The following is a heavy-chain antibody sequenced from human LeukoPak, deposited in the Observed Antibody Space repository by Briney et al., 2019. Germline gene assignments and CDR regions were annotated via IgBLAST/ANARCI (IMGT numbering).Heavy chain of an antibody. D-gene: IGHD4-17*01. V-gene: IGHV3-66*01. CDR3: ARDSTSYGDYTAFDI. J-gene: IGHJ3*02. CDR1: GFTVSSNY. Sequence: PGGSLRLSCAASGFTVSSNYMSWVRQAPGKGLEWVSVIYSGGSTYYADSVKGRFTISRDNSKNTLYLQMNSLRAEDTAVYYCARDSTSYGDYTAFDIWGQGTMVTVSS. CDR2: IYSGGST.